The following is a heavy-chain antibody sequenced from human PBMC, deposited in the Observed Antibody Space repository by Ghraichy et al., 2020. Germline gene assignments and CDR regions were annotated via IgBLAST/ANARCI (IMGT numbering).Heavy chain of an antibody. CDR3: ARDHKSMGGLI. Sequence: GESLNISCAASGFTFSSYWMSWVRQAPGKGLEWVANIKRDGSEKYYVDSVKGRFTVSRDNAKNSLYLQMKSLGAEDTAVYYCARDHKSMGGLIWGQGTMVTVSS. D-gene: IGHD2/OR15-2a*01. J-gene: IGHJ3*02. CDR1: GFTFSSYW. V-gene: IGHV3-7*01. CDR2: IKRDGSEK.